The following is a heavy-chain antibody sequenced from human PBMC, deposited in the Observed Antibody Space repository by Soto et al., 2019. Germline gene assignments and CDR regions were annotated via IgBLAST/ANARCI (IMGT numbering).Heavy chain of an antibody. CDR2: IDPSDSYT. CDR3: ARQYDFWSDAYGMDV. V-gene: IGHV5-10-1*03. Sequence: EVQLVQSGAEVKKPGESLRISCKGSGYTFTSYWISWVRQMPGKGLEWMGRIDPSDSYTNYSPSFQGHVTISADKSISTAYLQWSSLKASDTAMYYSARQYDFWSDAYGMDVWGQGTTVTVSS. CDR1: GYTFTSYW. D-gene: IGHD3-3*01. J-gene: IGHJ6*02.